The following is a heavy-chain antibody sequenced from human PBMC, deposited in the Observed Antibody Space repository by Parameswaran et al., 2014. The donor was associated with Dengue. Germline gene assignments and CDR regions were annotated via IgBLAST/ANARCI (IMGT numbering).Heavy chain of an antibody. Sequence: WVRQAPGQGLEWMGWINPNSGGTNYAQKFQGRVTMTRDTSISTAYMELSRLRSDDTAVYYCARVVSVVTAVQLFDYWGQGTLVTVSS. V-gene: IGHV1-2*02. CDR2: INPNSGGT. CDR3: ARVVSVVTAVQLFDY. D-gene: IGHD2-21*02. J-gene: IGHJ4*02.